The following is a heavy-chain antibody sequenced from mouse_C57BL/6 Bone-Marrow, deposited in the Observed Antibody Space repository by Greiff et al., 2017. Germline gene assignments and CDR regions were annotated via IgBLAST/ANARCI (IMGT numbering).Heavy chain of an antibody. V-gene: IGHV1-54*01. CDR1: GYAFTNYL. J-gene: IGHJ2*01. D-gene: IGHD1-1*01. Sequence: QVQLQQSGAELVRPGTSVKVSCKASGYAFTNYLIEWVKQRPGQGLEWIGVINPGSGGTNYNEKFKGKATLTADKSSSTAYMQLSSLTSEDSAVYCCARDEYGSHFDYWGQGTTLTVSS. CDR2: INPGSGGT. CDR3: ARDEYGSHFDY.